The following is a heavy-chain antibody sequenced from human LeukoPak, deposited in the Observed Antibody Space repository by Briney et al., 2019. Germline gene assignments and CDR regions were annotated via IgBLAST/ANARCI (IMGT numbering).Heavy chain of an antibody. CDR2: IYYSGST. Sequence: SETLSLTCTVSGGSVSSGSYYWSWIRQPPGKGLEWIGYIYYSGSTNYNPSLKSRVTISVDTSKNQFSLKLSSVTAADTAVYYCARRRTSPEAFDIWGQGTMVTVSS. CDR1: GGSVSSGSYY. V-gene: IGHV4-61*01. CDR3: ARRRTSPEAFDI. J-gene: IGHJ3*02.